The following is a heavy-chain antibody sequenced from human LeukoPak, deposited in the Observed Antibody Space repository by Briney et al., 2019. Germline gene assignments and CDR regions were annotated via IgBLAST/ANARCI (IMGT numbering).Heavy chain of an antibody. V-gene: IGHV1-69*13. CDR2: IIPIFGTA. CDR1: GGTFSSYA. D-gene: IGHD3-10*01. J-gene: IGHJ4*02. Sequence: ASVKVSCKASGGTFSSYAISWVRQAPGQGLEWMGGIIPIFGTANYAQKFQGGVTITADESTSTAYMELSSLRSEDTAVYYCARDRTYYGSGLFDYWGQGTLVTVSS. CDR3: ARDRTYYGSGLFDY.